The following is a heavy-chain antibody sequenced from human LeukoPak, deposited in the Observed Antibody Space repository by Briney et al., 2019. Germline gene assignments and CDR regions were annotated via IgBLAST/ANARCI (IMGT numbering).Heavy chain of an antibody. V-gene: IGHV4-59*04. J-gene: IGHJ4*02. CDR2: IYSSGST. Sequence: GSLRLSCAASGFTFSTYWMSWVRQPPGKGLEWIGSIYSSGSTYYNASLQSRVTISIETSKNQISLRLNSVTAADTAMYYCAKSGGYGLIDYWGQGTLVTVSS. CDR3: AKSGGYGLIDY. CDR1: GFTFSTYW. D-gene: IGHD1-26*01.